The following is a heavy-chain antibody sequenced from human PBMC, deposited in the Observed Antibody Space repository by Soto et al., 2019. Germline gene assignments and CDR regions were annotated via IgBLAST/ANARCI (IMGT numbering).Heavy chain of an antibody. CDR3: AKIEYSVLRFLEGERYYSGMDV. D-gene: IGHD3-3*01. CDR2: ISYDGSNK. Sequence: PGGSLRLSCAASGFTFSSYGMHWVRQAPGKGLEWVAVISYDGSNKYYADSVKGRFTISRDNSKNTLYLQMNSLRAEDTAVYNCAKIEYSVLRFLEGERYYSGMDVWGQGTTVTVSS. J-gene: IGHJ6*02. V-gene: IGHV3-30*18. CDR1: GFTFSSYG.